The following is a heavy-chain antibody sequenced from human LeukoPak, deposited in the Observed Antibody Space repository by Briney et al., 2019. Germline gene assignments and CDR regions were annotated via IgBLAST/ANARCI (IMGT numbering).Heavy chain of an antibody. CDR3: ARSSIAAAGTVYYYYYMDV. D-gene: IGHD6-13*01. V-gene: IGHV3-48*01. CDR2: ISSSSSTI. CDR1: GFTFSSYE. Sequence: GGSLRLSCAASGFTFSSYEMNWVRQAPGKGLEWVSYISSSSSTIYYADSVKGRFTISRDNAKNSLYLQMNSLRAEDTAVYYCARSSIAAAGTVYYYYYMDVWGKGTTVTVSS. J-gene: IGHJ6*03.